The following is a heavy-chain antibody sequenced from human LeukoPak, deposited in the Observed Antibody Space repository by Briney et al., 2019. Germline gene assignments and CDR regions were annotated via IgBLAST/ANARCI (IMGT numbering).Heavy chain of an antibody. J-gene: IGHJ1*01. Sequence: GKSLRLSCAASGFTFSNYAFHWVRQPPGKGLEWAAVISYEGSVTYYADSVKGRFIISRDNSKNTLYLQMNSLTPEDTAVYFCARGQQWLDTWFQHWGQGTLVTVSS. D-gene: IGHD6-19*01. CDR2: ISYEGSVT. CDR3: ARGQQWLDTWFQH. V-gene: IGHV3-30*04. CDR1: GFTFSNYA.